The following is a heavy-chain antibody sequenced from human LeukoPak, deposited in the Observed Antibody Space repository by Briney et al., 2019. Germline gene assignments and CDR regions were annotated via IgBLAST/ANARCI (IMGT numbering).Heavy chain of an antibody. CDR1: GYTFTSYA. V-gene: IGHV1-18*01. CDR2: ISAYNGNT. CDR3: ARETSITMVRGVIITARPRGWFDP. D-gene: IGHD3-10*01. Sequence: ASVKVSCKASGYTFTSYAMNWVRQAPGQGLEWMGWISAYNGNTNYAQKLQGRVTMTTDISTSTAYMELRSLRSDDTAVYYCARETSITMVRGVIITARPRGWFDPWGQGTLVTVSS. J-gene: IGHJ5*02.